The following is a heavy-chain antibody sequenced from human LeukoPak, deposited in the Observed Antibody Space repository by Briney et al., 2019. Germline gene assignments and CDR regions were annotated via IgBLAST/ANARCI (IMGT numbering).Heavy chain of an antibody. CDR1: GYTFTSYG. Sequence: ASVKVSCKASGYTFTSYGISWVRQAPGQGLEWMGWISAYNGNTNYAQKLQGRVTMTTDTSTSTACMELRSLRSDDTAVYYCARVLPWVAGSPRTVDYWGQGTLVTVSS. D-gene: IGHD6-19*01. CDR2: ISAYNGNT. CDR3: ARVLPWVAGSPRTVDY. V-gene: IGHV1-18*01. J-gene: IGHJ4*02.